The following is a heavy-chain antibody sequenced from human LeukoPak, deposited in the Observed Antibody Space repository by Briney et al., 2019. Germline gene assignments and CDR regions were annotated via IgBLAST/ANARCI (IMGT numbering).Heavy chain of an antibody. D-gene: IGHD6-19*01. CDR1: GFSLSTSGVG. J-gene: IGHJ4*02. Sequence: SGPTLVNPTQTLTLTCTFSGFSLSTSGVGVGWIRQPPGKALEWLALIYWDDDKRYSPSLESRLTITKDTSKNQVVLTMTNMDPVDTATYYCAHRRGIAVADGKNGDFDYWGQGTLVTVSS. CDR3: AHRRGIAVADGKNGDFDY. CDR2: IYWDDDK. V-gene: IGHV2-5*02.